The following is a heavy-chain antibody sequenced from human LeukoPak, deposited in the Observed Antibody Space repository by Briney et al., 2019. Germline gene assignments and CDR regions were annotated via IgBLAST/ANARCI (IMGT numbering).Heavy chain of an antibody. J-gene: IGHJ4*02. CDR3: ARGTLNIPGEHGAFDY. D-gene: IGHD1-14*01. Sequence: GGSLRHSCAASGFTFSSYSMNWVRQAPGKGPEWVSSISTSSSYIHYADSVKGRFTISRDNAKNSLYLQMNSLRAEDTAVYYCARGTLNIPGEHGAFDYWGQGTLVTVSS. CDR1: GFTFSSYS. V-gene: IGHV3-21*01. CDR2: ISTSSSYI.